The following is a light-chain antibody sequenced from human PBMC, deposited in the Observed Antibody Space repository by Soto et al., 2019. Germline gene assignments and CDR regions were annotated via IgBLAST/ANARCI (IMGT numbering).Light chain of an antibody. CDR1: QSVSSSY. V-gene: IGKV3D-20*02. Sequence: EIVLTQSPGTLSLSPGDRATLSCRASQSVSSSYLAWYQQKPGQAPRLLIYGASNRATGIPDRFSGSGSGTDFTLTISRLEPEDFAVYYCQQRYNWPLTFGQGTKVDIK. J-gene: IGKJ1*01. CDR3: QQRYNWPLT. CDR2: GAS.